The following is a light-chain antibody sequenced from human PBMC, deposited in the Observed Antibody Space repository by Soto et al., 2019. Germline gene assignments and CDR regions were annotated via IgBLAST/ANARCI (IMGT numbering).Light chain of an antibody. CDR1: QSVTNNY. V-gene: IGKV3-20*01. CDR2: GAS. J-gene: IGKJ1*01. Sequence: EIVLTQSPDTLSLSPGERVTLSCRASQSVTNNYLAWYQQKPGQGPRLLIHGASSRAADTPDRFSGSGSGTGFTLTISRLEPEDFAMDYFYQYGATPGTLGQGTKLDIK. CDR3: YQYGATPGT.